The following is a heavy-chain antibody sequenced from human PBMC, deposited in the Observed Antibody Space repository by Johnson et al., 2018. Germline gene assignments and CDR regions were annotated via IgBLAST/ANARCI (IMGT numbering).Heavy chain of an antibody. V-gene: IGHV3-66*02. CDR1: GFTVNSNY. Sequence: EVQLVESGGGLVQPGGSLRLSCVASGFTVNSNYINWVRQAPGKGLEWVLVIERDGRPYFADSVKGRFTISRDNSKNTLYLQMNSLRPEDTAVYYCAREGANSGWNSAFDIWGQGTMVTVSS. J-gene: IGHJ3*02. CDR2: IERDGRP. D-gene: IGHD6-19*01. CDR3: AREGANSGWNSAFDI.